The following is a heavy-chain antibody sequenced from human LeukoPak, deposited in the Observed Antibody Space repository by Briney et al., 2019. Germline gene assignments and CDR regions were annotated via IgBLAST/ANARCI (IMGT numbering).Heavy chain of an antibody. CDR3: ATVSEY. CDR2: INNDGTAT. Sequence: PGGSLRLSCAASGFTFNYFWMHWVRQVPGKGPVWVSGINNDGTATYYADSVKGRFTISRDNAKNTVYPQMNGLRAEDTSVYFCATVSEYWGQGTLVTVSS. CDR1: GFTFNYFW. V-gene: IGHV3-74*01. J-gene: IGHJ4*02.